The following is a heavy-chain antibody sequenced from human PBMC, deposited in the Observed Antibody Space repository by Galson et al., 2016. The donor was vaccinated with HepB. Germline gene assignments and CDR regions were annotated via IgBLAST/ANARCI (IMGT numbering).Heavy chain of an antibody. CDR1: GYTFFNYY. D-gene: IGHD3-9*01. J-gene: IGHJ2*01. CDR3: ARLGGTLTGYDNFGNLRGYFDL. CDR2: INPSSGST. V-gene: IGHV1-46*01. Sequence: SVKVSCKASGYTFFNYYIHWVRQAPGQGLEWMAMINPSSGSTIYAREFQGKISVTRDTASVPSDTSTGTVHLFLSSLRHEDTAVYYCARLGGTLTGYDNFGNLRGYFDLWSRGSLVTASS.